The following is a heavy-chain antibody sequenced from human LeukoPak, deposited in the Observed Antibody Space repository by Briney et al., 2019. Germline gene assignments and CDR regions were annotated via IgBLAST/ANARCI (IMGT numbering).Heavy chain of an antibody. V-gene: IGHV3-30*03. J-gene: IGHJ6*02. CDR1: GFTFSSYG. D-gene: IGHD3-22*01. CDR3: ARDQELSSGYNYYYYGMDV. Sequence: GGSLRLSCAASGFTFSSYGMHWVRQAPGKGLEWVAVISYDGSNKYYADSVKGRFTISRDNSKNTLYLQMNSLRAEDTAVYYCARDQELSSGYNYYYYGMDVWGQGTTVTVSS. CDR2: ISYDGSNK.